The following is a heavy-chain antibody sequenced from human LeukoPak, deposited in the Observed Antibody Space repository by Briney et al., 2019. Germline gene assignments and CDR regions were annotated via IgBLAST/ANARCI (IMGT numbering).Heavy chain of an antibody. D-gene: IGHD5-18*01. J-gene: IGHJ4*02. V-gene: IGHV4-30-4*02. CDR1: GGSISSGDYY. CDR3: ARVFRSGGGYSLDH. CDR2: IYYSGST. Sequence: PSETLSLTCTVSGGSISSGDYYWTWIRRPPGKGLEWVGYIYYSGSTYYNPSLRSRVTISVDTSKNQFSLKLSSVTAADTAVYFCARVFRSGGGYSLDHWGQGTLVTVSS.